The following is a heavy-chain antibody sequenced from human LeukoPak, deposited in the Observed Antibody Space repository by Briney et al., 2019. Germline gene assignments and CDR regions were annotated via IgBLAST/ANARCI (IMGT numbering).Heavy chain of an antibody. CDR2: IYPGGSET. D-gene: IGHD5-24*01. CDR3: ARASRDGYNQNFDH. CDR1: GXSFTSYC. V-gene: IGHV5-51*01. Sequence: GESLKISFKGLGXSFTSYCNAWVRQRPGKGLEWMGIIYPGGSETRYDPSFQGQVTISADSSTSTAYLQWSSLRASDTAMYYCARASRDGYNQNFDHWGQGTLVTVSS. J-gene: IGHJ4*02.